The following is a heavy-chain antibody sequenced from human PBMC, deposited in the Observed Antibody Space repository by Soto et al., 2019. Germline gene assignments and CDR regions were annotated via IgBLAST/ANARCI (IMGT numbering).Heavy chain of an antibody. V-gene: IGHV3-23*01. D-gene: IGHD2-21*01. Sequence: EVQLLESGGDSVQPGGSVRLSCAGSGFTFINYAMNWVRQAPGKGLEWVSTISGGGDATFFADSVRGRFTFSRDNSKNTLTLQMNSLGVDDTAVYYCARKVVGSTSRPDYWYFDLWGRGNLVTVSS. CDR2: ISGGGDAT. CDR3: ARKVVGSTSRPDYWYFDL. J-gene: IGHJ2*01. CDR1: GFTFINYA.